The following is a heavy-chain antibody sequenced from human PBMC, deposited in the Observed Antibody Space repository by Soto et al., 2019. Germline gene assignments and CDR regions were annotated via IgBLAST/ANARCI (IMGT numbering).Heavy chain of an antibody. CDR1: GYSFTNYW. CDR3: ARELYCGTPQCAFDI. CDR2: IYPGDSDT. D-gene: IGHD1-7*01. V-gene: IGHV5-51*01. J-gene: IGHJ3*02. Sequence: GESLKISCKGSGYSFTNYWIGWVRQMPGKGLEWMGIIYPGDSDTRYSPSFHGHVIISADKSITTVYLRWSSLEASDTAMYYCARELYCGTPQCAFDIWGQGTVVTVSS.